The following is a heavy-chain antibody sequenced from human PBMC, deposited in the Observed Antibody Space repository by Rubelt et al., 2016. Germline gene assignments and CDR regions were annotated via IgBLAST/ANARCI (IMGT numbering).Heavy chain of an antibody. V-gene: IGHV1-8*01. Sequence: QVQLVQSGAEVKKPGASVKVSCKASGYTFTSYDINWVRQATGQGLEWMGWMNPNSGNTGYAQKFQGRVTMTRDTSISTAYMELSRLRSDDTAVYYCARDQIEVRPGFDQWGQGTLVTVSS. CDR1: GYTFTSYD. CDR2: MNPNSGNT. CDR3: ARDQIEVRPGFDQ. J-gene: IGHJ4*02. D-gene: IGHD3-22*01.